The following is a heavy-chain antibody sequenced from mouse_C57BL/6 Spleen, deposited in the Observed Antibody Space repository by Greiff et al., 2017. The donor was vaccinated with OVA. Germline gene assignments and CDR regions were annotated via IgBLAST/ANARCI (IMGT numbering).Heavy chain of an antibody. CDR1: GFTFSNYW. D-gene: IGHD2-4*01. CDR3: TAYYDYDAAWFAY. Sequence: EVQRVESGGGLVQPGGSMKLSCVASGFTFSNYWMNWVRQSPEKGLEWVAQIRLKSDNYATHYAESVKGRFTISRDDSKSSVYLQMNNLRAEDTGIYYCTAYYDYDAAWFAYWGQGTLVTVSA. V-gene: IGHV6-3*01. J-gene: IGHJ3*01. CDR2: IRLKSDNYAT.